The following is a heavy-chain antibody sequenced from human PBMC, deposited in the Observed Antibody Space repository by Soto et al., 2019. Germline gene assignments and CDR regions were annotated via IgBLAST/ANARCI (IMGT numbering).Heavy chain of an antibody. Sequence: QVQLLQSGAEVKKPGSSVRVSCEASGGTFRTYAISWVRQAPGQGLEWMGEIIPIFGKVNYAQKFQGRVTITADESTTQVYMDLGSHASEITTVYYCATGAVGGTPTSNYYYGMDVWGHGTPGTVS. CDR3: ATGAVGGTPTSNYYYGMDV. CDR1: GGTFRTYA. J-gene: IGHJ6*02. V-gene: IGHV1-69*12. D-gene: IGHD6-19*01. CDR2: IIPIFGKV.